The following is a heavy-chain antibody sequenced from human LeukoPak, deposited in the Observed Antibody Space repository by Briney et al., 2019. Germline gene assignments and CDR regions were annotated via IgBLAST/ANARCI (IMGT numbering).Heavy chain of an antibody. J-gene: IGHJ4*02. D-gene: IGHD7-27*01. V-gene: IGHV4-59*11. CDR1: GGSISSHY. Sequence: PSETLSLTCTVSGGSISSHYWSWIRQPPGKGLEWIGYICYSGSTNYNPSLKSRVTISVDTSKNQFSLKLSSVTAADTAVYYCARDLGNWDDYWGQGTLVTASS. CDR2: ICYSGST. CDR3: ARDLGNWDDY.